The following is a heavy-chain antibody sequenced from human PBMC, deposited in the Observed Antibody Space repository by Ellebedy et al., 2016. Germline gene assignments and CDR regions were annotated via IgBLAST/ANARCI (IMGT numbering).Heavy chain of an antibody. CDR1: GFTFSSYA. Sequence: GGSLRLSXAASGFTFSSYAMHWVRQAPGKGLEWVAVISYDGSNKYYADSVKGRFTISRDNSKNTLYLQMNSLRAEDTAVYYCARDREGLRYFDWWYYMDVWGKGTTVTVSS. CDR3: ARDREGLRYFDWWYYMDV. CDR2: ISYDGSNK. D-gene: IGHD3-9*01. V-gene: IGHV3-30-3*01. J-gene: IGHJ6*03.